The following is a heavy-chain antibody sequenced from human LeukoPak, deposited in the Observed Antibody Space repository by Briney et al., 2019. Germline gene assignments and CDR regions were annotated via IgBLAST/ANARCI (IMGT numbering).Heavy chain of an antibody. Sequence: ASVKVSCKASGYTFTGYYIHWVRQAPGQGLEWMGWINPNSGGTNYAQKFQGRVTMTRDTSISTAYMELSRLRSDDTAVYYCARDEDYGDYGPFDYWGQGTLVTVSS. V-gene: IGHV1-2*02. CDR1: GYTFTGYY. D-gene: IGHD4-17*01. CDR3: ARDEDYGDYGPFDY. J-gene: IGHJ4*02. CDR2: INPNSGGT.